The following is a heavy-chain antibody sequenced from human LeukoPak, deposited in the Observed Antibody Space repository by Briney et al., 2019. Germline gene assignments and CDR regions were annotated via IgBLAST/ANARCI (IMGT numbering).Heavy chain of an antibody. CDR1: GYSISSGYY. CDR2: IYHSGST. Sequence: PSETLSLTCAVSGYSISSGYYWGWIRQPRGKGLEWIGSIYHSGSTYYNPSLKSRVTISVDTSKNQFSLKLSSVTAADTAVYYCARTSSMVRGVIGGLLRYWGQGTLVTVSS. CDR3: ARTSSMVRGVIGGLLRY. J-gene: IGHJ4*02. V-gene: IGHV4-38-2*01. D-gene: IGHD3-10*01.